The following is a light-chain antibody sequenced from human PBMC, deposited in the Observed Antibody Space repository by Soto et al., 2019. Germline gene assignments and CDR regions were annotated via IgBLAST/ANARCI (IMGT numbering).Light chain of an antibody. J-gene: IGKJ1*01. CDR1: QSLSSIY. CDR3: QQYGTSPTWT. V-gene: IGKV3-20*01. CDR2: GAS. Sequence: EIVLTQSPGTLSLSPGERATLSCRASQSLSSIYLAWYQQKPGQAPRLLIYGASSRATGIPDRFSGSGSGTDFTLTISRLEPEDFAVYYCQQYGTSPTWTFGQGTKVEIK.